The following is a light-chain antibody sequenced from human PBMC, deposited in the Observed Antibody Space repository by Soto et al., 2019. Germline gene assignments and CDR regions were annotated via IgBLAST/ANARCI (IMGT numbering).Light chain of an antibody. Sequence: EIVMTHSPATLSVSPCERATLSCRASQSVSSYLAWYQQKPGQAPRLLIYDASSRATGIPDRFSGSGSGTDFTLTISRLEPEDFAVYYCQQYDSSSWTFGQGTKVDIK. CDR1: QSVSSY. V-gene: IGKV3-20*01. J-gene: IGKJ1*01. CDR2: DAS. CDR3: QQYDSSSWT.